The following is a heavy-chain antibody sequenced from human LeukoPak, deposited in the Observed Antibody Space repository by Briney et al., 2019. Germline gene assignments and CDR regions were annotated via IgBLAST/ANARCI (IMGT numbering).Heavy chain of an antibody. D-gene: IGHD3-9*01. CDR3: ASYDILTGYHSPFDY. J-gene: IGHJ4*02. CDR1: GFTFSSYA. V-gene: IGHV3-30*03. Sequence: GGSLRLSCAASGFTFSSYATHWVRQAPGKGLEWVAVISYDGKNMYYADSVKGRFTISRDNSQNTLYLQMNSLRVEDTGVYYCASYDILTGYHSPFDYWGQGSLVTVSS. CDR2: ISYDGKNM.